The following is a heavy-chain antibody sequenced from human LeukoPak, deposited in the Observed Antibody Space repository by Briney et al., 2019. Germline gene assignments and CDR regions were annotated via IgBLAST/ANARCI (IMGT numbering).Heavy chain of an antibody. V-gene: IGHV1-46*01. J-gene: IGHJ4*02. D-gene: IGHD6-19*01. CDR1: GYTFTGYY. CDR3: ARDDYSSGRGPKFGY. CDR2: INPSGGST. Sequence: ASVKVSCKASGYTFTGYYMHWVRQAPGQGLEWMGIINPSGGSTSYAQKFQGRVTMTRDMSTSTVYMELSSLRSEDTAVYYCARDDYSSGRGPKFGYWGQGTLVTVSS.